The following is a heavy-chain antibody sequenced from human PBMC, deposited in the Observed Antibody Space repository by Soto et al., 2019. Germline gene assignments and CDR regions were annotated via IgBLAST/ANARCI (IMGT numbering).Heavy chain of an antibody. CDR1: GYSFTSYW. J-gene: IGHJ6*02. D-gene: IGHD6-6*01. V-gene: IGHV5-10-1*01. CDR3: ARQVSSSPLGYYGMDV. CDR2: IDPSDSYT. Sequence: KGSGYSFTSYWISWVRQMPGKGLEWMGRIDPSDSYTNYSPSFQGHVTISADKSISTAYLQWSSLKASDTAMYYCARQVSSSPLGYYGMDVWGQGTTVT.